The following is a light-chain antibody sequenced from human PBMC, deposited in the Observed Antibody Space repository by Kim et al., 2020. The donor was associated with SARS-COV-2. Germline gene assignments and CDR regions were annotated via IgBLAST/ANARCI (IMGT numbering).Light chain of an antibody. CDR2: QDS. J-gene: IGLJ1*01. Sequence: SYELTQPPSVSVSPGQTASITCSGDKLGDKYACWYQQKPGQSPVLVIYQDSKRPSGIPERFSGSNSGNTATLTISGTQAMAEAAYYCQAWDSSTEVFGTG. V-gene: IGLV3-1*01. CDR1: KLGDKY. CDR3: QAWDSSTEV.